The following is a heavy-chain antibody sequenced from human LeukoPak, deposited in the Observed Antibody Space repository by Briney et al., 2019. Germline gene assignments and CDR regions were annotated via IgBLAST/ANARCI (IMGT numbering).Heavy chain of an antibody. D-gene: IGHD3-10*01. CDR2: ISNSGRT. CDR1: AVSISSYY. Sequence: SETLSLTCTVSAVSISSYYWSWIRQTPGKGLEWIGYISNSGRTNYLPSLKRRVTISLDTSKNQFSLKVSSVTAADTAVYYCARGPYGSGDYFDYWGQGTLVTVSS. CDR3: ARGPYGSGDYFDY. V-gene: IGHV4-59*01. J-gene: IGHJ4*02.